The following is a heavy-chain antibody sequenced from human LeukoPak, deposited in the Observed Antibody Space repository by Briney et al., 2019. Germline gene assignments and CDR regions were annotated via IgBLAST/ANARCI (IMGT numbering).Heavy chain of an antibody. D-gene: IGHD1-14*01. J-gene: IGHJ2*01. CDR2: INSNSGGT. CDR1: GYTFTGYY. CDR3: ARAVSDLDNHWYFDL. V-gene: IGHV1-2*02. Sequence: ASVKVSCKASGYTFTGYYMHWVRQAPGQGLEWMGWINSNSGGTNYAQKFQGRVTMTRDTSISTAYMELSSLRSEDTAVYYCARAVSDLDNHWYFDLWGRGTLVTVSS.